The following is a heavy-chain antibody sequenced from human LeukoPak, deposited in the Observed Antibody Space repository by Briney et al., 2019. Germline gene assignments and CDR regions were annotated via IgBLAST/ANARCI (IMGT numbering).Heavy chain of an antibody. CDR2: ISWNSGKT. V-gene: IGHV3-9*01. Sequence: GGSLRLSCAASGFTFDDYAMYWVRQAPGKGLEWVAGISWNSGKTGYVDSVKGRFTVSRDNAKNSLFLQMNSLRTEDAALYYCVAGSGYSPADAFYIWGQGTKVTVSS. CDR1: GFTFDDYA. J-gene: IGHJ3*02. D-gene: IGHD5-18*01. CDR3: VAGSGYSPADAFYI.